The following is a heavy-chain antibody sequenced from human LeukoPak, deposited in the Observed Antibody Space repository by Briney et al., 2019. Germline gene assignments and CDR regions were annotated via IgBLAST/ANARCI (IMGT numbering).Heavy chain of an antibody. CDR3: AGGPVTRYNWFDP. V-gene: IGHV4-34*01. CDR1: GGSFSGYY. J-gene: IGHJ5*02. CDR2: INHSGST. Sequence: SETLSLTCAVYGGSFSGYYWSWIRQPPGKGLEWIGEINHSGSTNYNPSLKSRVTISVDTSKNQFSLKLSSVTAADTAVYYCAGGPVTRYNWFDPWGQGTLVTVSS. D-gene: IGHD4-17*01.